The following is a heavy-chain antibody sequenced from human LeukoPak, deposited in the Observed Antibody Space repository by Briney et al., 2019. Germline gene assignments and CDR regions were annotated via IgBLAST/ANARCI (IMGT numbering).Heavy chain of an antibody. Sequence: PGGSLRLSCAASGFTFSSYVINWVRQAPGKGLENVSAISSNGGSTYYANSVKGRFTISRDNSKNTLYLQMGSLRAEDMAVYYCARASPIRLGYWGQGTLVTVSS. CDR3: ARASPIRLGY. CDR1: GFTFSSYV. J-gene: IGHJ4*02. D-gene: IGHD2-15*01. CDR2: ISSNGGST. V-gene: IGHV3-64*01.